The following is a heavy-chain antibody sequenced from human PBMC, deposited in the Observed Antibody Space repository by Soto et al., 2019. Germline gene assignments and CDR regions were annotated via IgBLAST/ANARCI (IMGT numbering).Heavy chain of an antibody. V-gene: IGHV4-31*03. CDR2: IYYSGST. J-gene: IGHJ5*02. CDR3: ARDHDYGPMGNWFDP. Sequence: SETLSLTCTVSGGSISSGGYYWSWIRQHPGKGLEWIGYIYYSGSTYYNPSLKSRVTISVDTSKNQFSLKLSSVTAADTAVYYCARDHDYGPMGNWFDPWGQGTLVTVSS. CDR1: GGSISSGGYY. D-gene: IGHD4-17*01.